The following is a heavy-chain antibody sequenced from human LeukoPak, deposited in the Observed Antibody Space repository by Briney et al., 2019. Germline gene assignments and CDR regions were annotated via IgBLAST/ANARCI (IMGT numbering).Heavy chain of an antibody. CDR2: INHSGST. V-gene: IGHV4-34*01. D-gene: IGHD3-10*01. J-gene: IGHJ6*03. CDR3: ARGSFDMVRGAINYYYMDV. CDR1: GGSFSGYY. Sequence: SETLSLTCAVYGGSFSGYYWSWIRQPPGKGLEWIGEINHSGSTNHNPSLKSRVTISVDTSKNQFSLKLSSVTAADTAVYYCARGSFDMVRGAINYYYMDVWGKGTTVTVSS.